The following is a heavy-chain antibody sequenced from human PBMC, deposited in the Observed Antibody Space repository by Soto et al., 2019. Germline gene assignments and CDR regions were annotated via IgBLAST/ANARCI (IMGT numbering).Heavy chain of an antibody. J-gene: IGHJ6*02. CDR1: GGSISSYY. Sequence: QVQLQESGPGLVKPSETLSLSCTVSGGSISSYYWSWFRQSPGKRMEWIGYVHHSWGSSHNPSLQXXAXXSLDTSKSQFSLKVTAVTATDTAVYYCARQGFGPLHGLVDVWGQGTTVTVSS. CDR2: VHHSWGS. V-gene: IGHV4-59*08. CDR3: ARQGFGPLHGLVDV. D-gene: IGHD3-10*01.